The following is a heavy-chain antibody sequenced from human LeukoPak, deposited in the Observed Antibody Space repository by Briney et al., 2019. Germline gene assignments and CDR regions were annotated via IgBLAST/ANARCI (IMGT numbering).Heavy chain of an antibody. V-gene: IGHV4-59*01. D-gene: IGHD2-15*01. CDR3: AGAVGRYYFDY. CDR1: GGSISSYY. CDR2: IYYSGST. J-gene: IGHJ4*02. Sequence: SETLSLTCTVSGGSISSYYWSWIRQPPGKGLEWIGYIYYSGSTNYNPSLKSRVTISVDTSKNQFSLKLSSVTAADTAVYYCAGAVGRYYFDYWSQETLVPFSS.